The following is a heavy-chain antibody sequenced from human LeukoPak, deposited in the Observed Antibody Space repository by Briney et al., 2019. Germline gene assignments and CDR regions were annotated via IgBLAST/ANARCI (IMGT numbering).Heavy chain of an antibody. CDR2: IRSKAYGETA. D-gene: IGHD1-1*01. J-gene: IGHJ4*02. CDR1: GFTFGDYA. V-gene: IGHV3-49*03. Sequence: GGSLRLSCTASGFTFGDYAMSWIRQAPGKGLEWVGFIRSKAYGETADYAASVKGRFTISRDDSKAIAYLQMNSLKTEDTAVYHCTRDRGAYNLYDYWGQGTPVTVSS. CDR3: TRDRGAYNLYDY.